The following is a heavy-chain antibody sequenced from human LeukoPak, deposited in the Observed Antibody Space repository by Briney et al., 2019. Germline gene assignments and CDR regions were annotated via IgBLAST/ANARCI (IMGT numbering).Heavy chain of an antibody. CDR3: AHCMDYFDNSGYYTFDY. CDR2: ISWDDDK. J-gene: IGHJ4*02. Sequence: SGPTLVKPTQTLTVTCTFSGFSLRTSGVGVGWILQPPGKPLDWLALISWDDDKRSNPYLKNRLTIAKDTSINQVVITLTNMDPVDTARYYGAHCMDYFDNSGYYTFDYWGLGTLVTVSS. V-gene: IGHV2-5*02. D-gene: IGHD3-22*01. CDR1: GFSLRTSGVG.